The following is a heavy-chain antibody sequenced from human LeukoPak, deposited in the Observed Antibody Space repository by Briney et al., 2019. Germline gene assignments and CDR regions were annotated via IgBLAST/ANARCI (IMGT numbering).Heavy chain of an antibody. CDR3: ARSVQLEPPFDI. D-gene: IGHD1-1*01. CDR2: INPNSGGT. CDR1: GYTFTGYY. J-gene: IGHJ3*02. V-gene: IGHV1-2*04. Sequence: ASVKVSCKASGYTFTGYYMHWVRQAPGRGLEWMGWINPNSGGTNYAQKFQGWVTMTRDTSISTAYMELSRLRSDDTAVYYCARSVQLEPPFDIWGQGTMVTVSS.